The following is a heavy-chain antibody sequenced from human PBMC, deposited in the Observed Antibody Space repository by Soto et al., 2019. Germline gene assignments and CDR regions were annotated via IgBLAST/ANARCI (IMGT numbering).Heavy chain of an antibody. CDR2: INAGNGNT. V-gene: IGHV1-3*01. CDR3: ARSGYSSGWYHWYFDL. D-gene: IGHD6-19*01. CDR1: GYTFTNYG. Sequence: EASVKVSCKASGYTFTNYGIHWVRQAPGQRLEWMGWINAGNGNTKYSQNFHGRVTITRDTSASTAYMELSSLRSDDTAVFYCARSGYSSGWYHWYFDLWGRGTLVTAPQ. J-gene: IGHJ2*01.